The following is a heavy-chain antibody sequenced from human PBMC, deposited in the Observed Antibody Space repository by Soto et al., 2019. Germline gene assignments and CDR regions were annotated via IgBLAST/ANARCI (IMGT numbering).Heavy chain of an antibody. CDR1: GGSISSSNW. J-gene: IGHJ3*01. CDR2: IYHGGST. CDR3: ARDRYDSSGYVIIDAFDF. V-gene: IGHV4-4*02. D-gene: IGHD3-22*01. Sequence: PSETLSLTCAVSGGSISSSNWWSWVRQPPGKGMEWIGEIYHGGSTNYNPSLKSRVTISVDKSKNQFSLKLSSVTAADTAVYYCARDRYDSSGYVIIDAFDFWGQGTMDIVSS.